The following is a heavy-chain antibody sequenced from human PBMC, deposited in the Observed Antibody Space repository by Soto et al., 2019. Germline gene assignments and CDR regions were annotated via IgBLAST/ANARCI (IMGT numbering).Heavy chain of an antibody. J-gene: IGHJ4*02. CDR2: IYTSGST. V-gene: IGHV4-4*07. CDR3: GRESGETWDYEAY. D-gene: IGHD1-7*01. CDR1: GGSISRYY. Sequence: SETLSLTWTVSGGSISRYYWSWIRQPAGKGLEWIGRIYTSGSTNYNPSLKSRVTMSVDTSKNQFSLKLSSVTAADTAVYFCGRESGETWDYEAYWGQGTPVTVSS.